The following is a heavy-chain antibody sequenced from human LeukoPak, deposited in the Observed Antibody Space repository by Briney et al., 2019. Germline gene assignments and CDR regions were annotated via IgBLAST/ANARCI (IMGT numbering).Heavy chain of an antibody. CDR1: GFTFSSYG. CDR3: ARDQDSACSSTSCYKSRGYGMDV. CDR2: IWYDGSNK. J-gene: IGHJ6*02. V-gene: IGHV3-33*01. Sequence: PGRSLRLSCAASGFTFSSYGMHWVRQAPGKGLEWVAVIWYDGSNKYYADSVKGRFTISRDNSKNTLYLQMNSLRAEDTAVYYCARDQDSACSSTSCYKSRGYGMDVWGQGTTVTVSS. D-gene: IGHD2-2*02.